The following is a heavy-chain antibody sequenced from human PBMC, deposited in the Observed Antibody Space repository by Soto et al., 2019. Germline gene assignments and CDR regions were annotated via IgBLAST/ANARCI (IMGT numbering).Heavy chain of an antibody. V-gene: IGHV1-69*13. D-gene: IGHD5-12*01. CDR1: GGTFSSYA. CDR3: SRIRFDNSGYPSYDYGMDV. CDR2: IIPIFGTA. J-gene: IGHJ6*02. Sequence: SVKVSCKASGGTFSSYAISWVRQAPGQGLEWMGGIIPIFGTANYAQKFQGRVTITADESTSTAYIGLSSLRSEDTAVYYCSRIRFDNSGYPSYDYGMDVWGQGATVTVSS.